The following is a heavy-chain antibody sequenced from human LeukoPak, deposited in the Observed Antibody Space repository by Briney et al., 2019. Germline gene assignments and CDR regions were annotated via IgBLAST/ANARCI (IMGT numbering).Heavy chain of an antibody. CDR3: AKEPTGDKSFDS. D-gene: IGHD7-27*01. V-gene: IGHV4-39*07. CDR2: MFHSGYT. J-gene: IGHJ4*02. CDR1: GASISRTTYY. Sequence: SETLSLTCTVSGASISRTTYYWGWFRQPPGKGLEWIATMFHSGYTYYNPSLKSRVTISIDTSENQVSLKLSFVTAADTALYYCAKEPTGDKSFDSWGQGTLVTVSS.